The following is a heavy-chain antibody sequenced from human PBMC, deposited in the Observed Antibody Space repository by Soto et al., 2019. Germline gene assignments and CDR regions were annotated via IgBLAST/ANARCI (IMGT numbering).Heavy chain of an antibody. J-gene: IGHJ1*01. Sequence: QVQLVESGGGVVQPGRSLRLSCAASGFTFSSYGMHWVRQAPGKGLEWVAVIWYDGSNKYYADSVKGRFTISRDKSKNTLYLQMNSLRAEDTAVYYCARGDCSGGSCYEYFQHWGQGTLVTVSS. CDR2: IWYDGSNK. CDR3: ARGDCSGGSCYEYFQH. D-gene: IGHD2-15*01. CDR1: GFTFSSYG. V-gene: IGHV3-33*01.